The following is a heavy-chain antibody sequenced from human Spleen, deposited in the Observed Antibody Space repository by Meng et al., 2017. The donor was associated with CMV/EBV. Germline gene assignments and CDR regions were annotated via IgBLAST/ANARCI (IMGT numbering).Heavy chain of an antibody. CDR2: FFHSGDT. CDR3: ARHLRGYSWPKSD. CDR1: DVSISNATFF. Sequence: VSDVSISNATFFWGWIRQPPGKGLEWIGSFFHSGDTYSNPSLRSRVAISVDTSKNQFSLRLNSVIATDTAVYYCARHLRGYSWPKSDWGQGTLVTVSS. V-gene: IGHV4-39*01. J-gene: IGHJ4*02. D-gene: IGHD1-1*01.